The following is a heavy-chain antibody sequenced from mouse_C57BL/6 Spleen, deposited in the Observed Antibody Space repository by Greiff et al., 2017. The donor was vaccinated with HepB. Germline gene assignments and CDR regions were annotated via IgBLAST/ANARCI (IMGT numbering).Heavy chain of an antibody. V-gene: IGHV5-4*01. CDR1: GFTFSSYA. CDR2: ISDGGSYT. J-gene: IGHJ4*01. Sequence: VHLVESGGGLVKPGGSLKLSCAASGFTFSSYAMSWVRQTPEKRLEWVATISDGGSYTYYPDNVKGRFTISRDNAKNNLYLQMSHLKSEDTAMYYCARERLSYYAMDYWGQGTSVTVSS. D-gene: IGHD2-12*01. CDR3: ARERLSYYAMDY.